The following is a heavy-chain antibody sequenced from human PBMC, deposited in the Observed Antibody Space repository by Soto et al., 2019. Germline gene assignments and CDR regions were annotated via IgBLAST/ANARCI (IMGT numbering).Heavy chain of an antibody. V-gene: IGHV3-9*01. D-gene: IGHD5-12*01. CDR2: ISWNSGSI. J-gene: IGHJ4*02. CDR3: ATSRDGYNDY. CDR1: GFTFDDYA. Sequence: GGSLRLSCAASGFTFDDYAMHWVRQAPGKGLEWVSGISWNSGSIGYADSVKGRFTISRDNAKNSLYLQMNSLRAEDTAVYYCATSRDGYNDYWGQGTLVTVSS.